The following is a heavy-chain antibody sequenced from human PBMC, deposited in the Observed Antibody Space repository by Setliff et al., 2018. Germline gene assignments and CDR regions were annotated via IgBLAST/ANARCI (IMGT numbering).Heavy chain of an antibody. Sequence: LSLTCTVSGGSITSGSNYWSWIRQPAGRGLEWMGHIDPSGNTNYHPSLRSRVTISRDTSKNQFSLKLTSVTAADTAVYFCARSLSSGSYWSPRPFYSDSWGQGTLVTVSS. J-gene: IGHJ4*02. CDR1: GGSITSGSNY. CDR2: IDPSGNT. D-gene: IGHD3-10*01. CDR3: ARSLSSGSYWSPRPFYSDS. V-gene: IGHV4-61*09.